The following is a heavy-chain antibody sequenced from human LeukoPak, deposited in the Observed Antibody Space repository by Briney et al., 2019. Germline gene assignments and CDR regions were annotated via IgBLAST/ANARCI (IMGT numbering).Heavy chain of an antibody. CDR1: GGSISSYY. J-gene: IGHJ3*02. D-gene: IGHD5-24*01. CDR2: IYYSGST. Sequence: SETLSLTCTVSGGSISSYYWSWIRQPPGKGLEWIGYIYYSGSTNYNPSLKSRVTISVDTSKNQFSLRLSSVTAADTAVYYCARHDGYNTNAFDIWGQGTMVTVSS. CDR3: ARHDGYNTNAFDI. V-gene: IGHV4-59*08.